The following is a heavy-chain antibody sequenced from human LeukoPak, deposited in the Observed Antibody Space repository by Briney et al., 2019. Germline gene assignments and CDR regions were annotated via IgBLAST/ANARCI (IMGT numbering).Heavy chain of an antibody. CDR2: ISWNSGSI. J-gene: IGHJ6*02. CDR1: GFTFDDYA. V-gene: IGHV3-9*01. CDR3: ARAPPKPPLYGDYVVDYYYYCMDV. D-gene: IGHD4-17*01. Sequence: GGSLRLSCAASGFTFDDYAMHWVRQAPGKGLEWVSSISWNSGSIGYADSVKGRFTIYRDNAKTSLYLQMNSLRAEDTAWYYWARAPPKPPLYGDYVVDYYYYCMDVWGQGTTVTVSS.